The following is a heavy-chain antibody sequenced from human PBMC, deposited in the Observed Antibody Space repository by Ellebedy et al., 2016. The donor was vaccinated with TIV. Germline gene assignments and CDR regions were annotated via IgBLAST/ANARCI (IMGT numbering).Heavy chain of an antibody. J-gene: IGHJ4*02. CDR2: INGDGGFT. D-gene: IGHD3-9*01. CDR3: AREQSPYYEILTGSFDY. V-gene: IGHV3-74*01. Sequence: GESLKISCAASGFTFSRHWMHWIRQAPGKGLVWLSRINGDGGFTSHADFVKGRFTISRDNSKSTLYLEMKSLRVEDTAVFYCAREQSPYYEILTGSFDYWGQGALVTVSS. CDR1: GFTFSRHW.